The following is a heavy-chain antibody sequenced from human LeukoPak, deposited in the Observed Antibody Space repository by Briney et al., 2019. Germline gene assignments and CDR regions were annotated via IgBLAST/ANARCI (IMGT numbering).Heavy chain of an antibody. J-gene: IGHJ4*02. CDR1: GGTFSSYA. D-gene: IGHD2-21*01. V-gene: IGHV1-69*05. CDR3: ARASSYCGGDCYLGDY. CDR2: IIPIFGTT. Sequence: SVKISCKASGGTFSSYAISWVRQAPGQGLEWMGGIIPIFGTTNYAQKFQGRVTITTDESTSTAYMELSSLRSEDTAVYYCARASSYCGGDCYLGDYWGQGTLVTVSS.